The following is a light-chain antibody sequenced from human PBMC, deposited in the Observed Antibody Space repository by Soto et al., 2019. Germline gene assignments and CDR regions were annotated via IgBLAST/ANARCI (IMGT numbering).Light chain of an antibody. CDR1: SSNIGAGYD. CDR3: QSYASSLSAL. Sequence: QSVLTQPPSVSGAPGQRVTISCTGSSSNIGAGYDVHWYQQLPGTAPKLLIYGNSNRPSGVPDRFSGSKSGTSASLAITGLQAEDEADYYCQSYASSLSALFGGGTKLTV. J-gene: IGLJ2*01. CDR2: GNS. V-gene: IGLV1-40*01.